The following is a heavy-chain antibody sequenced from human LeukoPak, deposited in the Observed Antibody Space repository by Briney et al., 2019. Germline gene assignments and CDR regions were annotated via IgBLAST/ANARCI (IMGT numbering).Heavy chain of an antibody. CDR1: GYTFTSYG. V-gene: IGHV1-18*04. Sequence: ASVKVSCKASGYTFTSYGISWVRQAPGQGLEWMGWISAYNGNTNYAQKLQGRVTMTTDTSTSTAYMELRSLRSDDTAVYYCARVTSSSWQYYHYYYGMDVWGKGTTVTVSS. CDR3: ARVTSSSWQYYHYYYGMDV. CDR2: ISAYNGNT. D-gene: IGHD6-13*01. J-gene: IGHJ6*04.